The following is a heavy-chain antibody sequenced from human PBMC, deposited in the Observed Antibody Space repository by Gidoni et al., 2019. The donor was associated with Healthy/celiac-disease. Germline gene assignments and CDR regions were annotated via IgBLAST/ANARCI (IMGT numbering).Heavy chain of an antibody. Sequence: QLQLQESGPGLVKPSETLSLTCTVSGGSISSSSYYWGWIRQPPGKGLEWIGSIYYSGSTYYNPSLKSRVTISVDTSKNQFSLKLSSVTAADTAVYHCARQGRDSSGWYGGKDYWGQGTLVTVSS. D-gene: IGHD6-19*01. J-gene: IGHJ4*02. CDR1: GGSISSSSYY. V-gene: IGHV4-39*01. CDR3: ARQGRDSSGWYGGKDY. CDR2: IYYSGST.